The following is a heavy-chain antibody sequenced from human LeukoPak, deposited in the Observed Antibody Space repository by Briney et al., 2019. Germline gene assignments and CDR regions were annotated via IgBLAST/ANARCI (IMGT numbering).Heavy chain of an antibody. CDR3: ARDHYYDSSGYYVGLGFDY. V-gene: IGHV4-61*02. CDR2: IYTSGST. Sequence: SETLSLTWTVSGGSISSGSYYWSWIRQPAGKGLEWIGRIYTSGSTNYNPSLKSRVTISVDTSKNQFSLKLSSVTAADTAVYYCARDHYYDSSGYYVGLGFDYWGQGTLVTVSS. J-gene: IGHJ4*02. D-gene: IGHD3-22*01. CDR1: GGSISSGSYY.